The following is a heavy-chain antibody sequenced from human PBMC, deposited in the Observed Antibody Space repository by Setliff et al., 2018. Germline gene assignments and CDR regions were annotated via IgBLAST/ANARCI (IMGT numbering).Heavy chain of an antibody. J-gene: IGHJ4*02. Sequence: ASVKVSCKASGYTFTHYAIHWVRQAPGQRLEWMGWINPGNGRTKSSQKFQGRVTIARDTVARTADMQMSSLMSEDTAVYYGSGSYLDYWGQGTLVTVSS. CDR1: GYTFTHYA. CDR2: INPGNGRT. D-gene: IGHD3-10*01. CDR3: SGSYLDY. V-gene: IGHV1-3*01.